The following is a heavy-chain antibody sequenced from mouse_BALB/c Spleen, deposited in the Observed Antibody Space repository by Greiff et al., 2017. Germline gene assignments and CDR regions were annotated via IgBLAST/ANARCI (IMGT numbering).Heavy chain of an antibody. Sequence: EVKVVESGGGLVQPGGSLKLSCAASGFTFSSYTMSWVRQTPEKRLEWVAYISNGGGSTYYPDTVKGRFTISRDNAKNTLYLQMSSLKSEDTAMYYCARGKLGLYAMDYWGQGTSVTVSS. CDR2: ISNGGGST. D-gene: IGHD4-1*01. CDR3: ARGKLGLYAMDY. J-gene: IGHJ4*01. V-gene: IGHV5-12-2*01. CDR1: GFTFSSYT.